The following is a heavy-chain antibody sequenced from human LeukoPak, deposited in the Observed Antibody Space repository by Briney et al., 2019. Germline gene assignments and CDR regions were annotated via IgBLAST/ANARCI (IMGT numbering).Heavy chain of an antibody. CDR3: ARLGPGIAAAGIGSYYYYYYMDV. D-gene: IGHD6-13*01. CDR2: IYYSGST. V-gene: IGHV4-59*01. Sequence: SETLSLTCTVSGGSISSYYWSWIRQPPGKGLEWIGYIYYSGSTNYNPSLKSRGTISVDTSKNKFSLKLSSVTAADTAVYYCARLGPGIAAAGIGSYYYYYYMDVWGKGTTVTISS. CDR1: GGSISSYY. J-gene: IGHJ6*03.